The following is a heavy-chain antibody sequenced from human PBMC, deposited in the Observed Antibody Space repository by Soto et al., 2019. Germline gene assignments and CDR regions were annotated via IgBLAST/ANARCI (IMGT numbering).Heavy chain of an antibody. CDR3: ARVGHTCGGDCYDWFDP. CDR1: GFTFSSYS. Sequence: EVQLVESGGGLVQPGGSLRLSCAASGFTFSSYSMNWVRQAPGKGREWVSYISSSSSTIYYADSVKGRFTISRDNAKNSLYLQMNSLRDEDTAVYYCARVGHTCGGDCYDWFDPWGQGTLVTVSS. CDR2: ISSSSSTI. V-gene: IGHV3-48*02. D-gene: IGHD2-21*02. J-gene: IGHJ5*02.